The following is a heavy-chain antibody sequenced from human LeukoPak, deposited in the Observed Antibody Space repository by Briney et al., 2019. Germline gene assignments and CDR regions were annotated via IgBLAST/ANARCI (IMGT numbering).Heavy chain of an antibody. D-gene: IGHD3-3*01. CDR2: ISYDGSNK. V-gene: IGHV3-30*18. CDR1: GFTLSSYG. J-gene: IGHJ4*02. CDR3: AKESFWSPPYYFDY. Sequence: GGSLRLSCAASGFTLSSYGMHWVRQAPGKGLEWVAVISYDGSNKYYADSVKGRFTISRDNSKNTLYLQMNSLRAEDTAVYYCAKESFWSPPYYFDYWGQGTLVTVSS.